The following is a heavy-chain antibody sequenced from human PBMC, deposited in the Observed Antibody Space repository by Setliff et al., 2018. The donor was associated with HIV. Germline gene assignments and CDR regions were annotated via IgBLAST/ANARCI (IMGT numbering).Heavy chain of an antibody. CDR3: ARGQEMYLMVTMLGGYYSSHLGA. Sequence: SVKVSCKASGDSFSTYLISWVRQAPGQGLEWMGGIIPILGTADYAQKFQGRDTITADKSTSTAYMELSSLRSEDTAVYYCARGQEMYLMVTMLGGYYSSHLGAWGQWTTVTVSS. V-gene: IGHV1-69*10. D-gene: IGHD3-10*02. CDR1: GDSFSTYL. CDR2: IIPILGTA. J-gene: IGHJ6*02.